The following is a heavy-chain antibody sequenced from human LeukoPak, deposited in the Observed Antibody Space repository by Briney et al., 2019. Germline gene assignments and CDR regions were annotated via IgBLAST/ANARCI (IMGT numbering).Heavy chain of an antibody. CDR3: ARDLSSGWYYYYYGMDV. CDR2: INAGNGNT. V-gene: IGHV1-3*01. Sequence: ASVKVSCKTSGYTFTNYGMHWVRQAPGQRLEWMGWINAGNGNTKYSQKFQGRVTITRDTSASTAYMELSSLRSEDTAVYYCARDLSSGWYYYYYGMDVWGQGTTVTVSS. D-gene: IGHD6-19*01. J-gene: IGHJ6*02. CDR1: GYTFTNYG.